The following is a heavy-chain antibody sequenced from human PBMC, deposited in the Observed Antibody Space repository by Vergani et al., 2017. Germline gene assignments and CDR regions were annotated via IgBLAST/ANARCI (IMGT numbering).Heavy chain of an antibody. D-gene: IGHD6-6*01. V-gene: IGHV1-46*01. CDR3: GREVEELVQGDRYDYYYGMDV. Sequence: QVQLVQSGAEVKKPGASVKVSCKASGYTFTSYYMHWVRQAPGQGLEWMGIINPSGGSTSYAQKFQGRVTMTRDTSTSTVYMELSSLRTEDTAVYYWGREVEELVQGDRYDYYYGMDVWGQGTTVTVSS. CDR2: INPSGGST. J-gene: IGHJ6*02. CDR1: GYTFTSYY.